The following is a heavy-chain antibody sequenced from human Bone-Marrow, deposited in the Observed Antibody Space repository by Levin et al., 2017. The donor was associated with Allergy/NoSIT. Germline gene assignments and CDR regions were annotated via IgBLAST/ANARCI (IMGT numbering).Heavy chain of an antibody. J-gene: IGHJ6*03. V-gene: IGHV3-21*01. D-gene: IGHD3-3*01. CDR1: GFTFSSYT. CDR2: IRGSSSYI. Sequence: SCAASGFTFSSYTMNWVRQAPGKGLEWVSSIRGSSSYITFSDSVKGRLTISRDNAKNSLYLQMNNLRAEDTAVYYCARRNDFWSRTHGGYYFCMDVWGKGTTVTVSS. CDR3: ARRNDFWSRTHGGYYFCMDV.